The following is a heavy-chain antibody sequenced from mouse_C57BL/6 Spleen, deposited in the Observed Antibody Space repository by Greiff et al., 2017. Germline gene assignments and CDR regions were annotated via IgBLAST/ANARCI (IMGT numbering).Heavy chain of an antibody. J-gene: IGHJ2*01. CDR2: INPSSGYT. Sequence: VQLQQSGAELAKPGASVKLSCKASGYTFTSYWMHWVKQRPGQGLEWIGYINPSSGYTTYHQKFKDKATLTADKAASTTYMQLSSLTSEDSAGYDCERWGEDCDDGGRGTTLTVSA. CDR1: GYTFTSYW. V-gene: IGHV1-7*01. D-gene: IGHD2-13*01. CDR3: ERWGEDCDD.